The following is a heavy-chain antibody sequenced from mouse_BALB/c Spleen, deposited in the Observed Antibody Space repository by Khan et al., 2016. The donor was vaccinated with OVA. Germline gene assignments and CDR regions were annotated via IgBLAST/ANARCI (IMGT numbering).Heavy chain of an antibody. J-gene: IGHJ1*01. CDR3: ARMKPYWYFDL. Sequence: QIQLVQSGPELKKPGETVKISCKASGYTFTNYGMNWVKQAPGKGLKWMGWINTYTGEPTSADDFKGRFTFSLETSASTAYWQINNLKNEDTAKYVSARMKPYWYFDLWGAGTTVTVSS. V-gene: IGHV9-3-1*01. CDR2: INTYTGEP. CDR1: GYTFTNYG.